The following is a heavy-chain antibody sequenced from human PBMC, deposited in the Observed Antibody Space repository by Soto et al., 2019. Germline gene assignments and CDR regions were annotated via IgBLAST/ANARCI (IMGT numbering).Heavy chain of an antibody. CDR2: ISYDGSNK. J-gene: IGHJ4*02. CDR1: GFTFSNCD. D-gene: IGHD2-15*01. CDR3: AKAAATYYCSGGYCYNYYFDS. V-gene: IGHV3-30*18. Sequence: YLRLSCAASGFTFSNCDMHWVRQAPGKGLEWVAVISYDGSNKYYADSVRGRFTISRDNSKNTLYLQMNSLRADDTAVYYCAKAAATYYCSGGYCYNYYFDSWGQGNLVIVSS.